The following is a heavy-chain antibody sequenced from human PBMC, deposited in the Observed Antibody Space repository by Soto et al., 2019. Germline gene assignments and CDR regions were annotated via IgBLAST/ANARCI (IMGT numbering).Heavy chain of an antibody. CDR3: ARDRAYYYDSSGYAWSAFDI. Sequence: SQTLSLTCAISGDSVSSNSAAWNWIRQSPSRGLEWLGRTYYRSKWYNDYAVSVKSRITTNPDTSKNQFSLQLNSVTPEDTAVYYCARDRAYYYDSSGYAWSAFDIWGQGTMVTVSS. V-gene: IGHV6-1*01. J-gene: IGHJ3*02. D-gene: IGHD3-22*01. CDR1: GDSVSSNSAA. CDR2: TYYRSKWYN.